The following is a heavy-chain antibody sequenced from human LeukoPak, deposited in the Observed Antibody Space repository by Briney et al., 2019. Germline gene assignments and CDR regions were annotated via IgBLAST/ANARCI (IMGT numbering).Heavy chain of an antibody. CDR2: IYSGGST. CDR1: GFTFSGSS. Sequence: GGSLRLSCAASGFTFSGSSMHWVRQAPGKGLEWVSVIYSGGSTYYADSVKGRFTISRDNSKNTLYLQMNSLRAEDTAVYYCARENYGAPYLDYWGQGTLVTVSS. J-gene: IGHJ4*02. V-gene: IGHV3-66*01. CDR3: ARENYGAPYLDY. D-gene: IGHD4-17*01.